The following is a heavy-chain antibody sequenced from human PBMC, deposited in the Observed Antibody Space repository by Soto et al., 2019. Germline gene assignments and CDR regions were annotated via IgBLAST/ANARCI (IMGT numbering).Heavy chain of an antibody. V-gene: IGHV1-69*06. CDR2: IIPIFGTA. J-gene: IGHJ5*02. D-gene: IGHD4-17*01. CDR3: ARDPDYGGNHNWFDP. CDR1: GGTFSSYA. Sequence: SVKVSCKASGGTFSSYAISCVRQAPGQGLEWMGGIIPIFGTANYAQKFQGRVTITADKSTSTAYMELSSLRSEDTAVYYCARDPDYGGNHNWFDPWGQGTLVTVSS.